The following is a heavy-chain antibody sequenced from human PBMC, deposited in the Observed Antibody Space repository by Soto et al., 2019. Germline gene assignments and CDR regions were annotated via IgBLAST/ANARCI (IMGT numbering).Heavy chain of an antibody. V-gene: IGHV2-5*02. CDR3: AHSRYSSSSLSL. D-gene: IGHD6-6*01. CDR2: IYWDDDK. J-gene: IGHJ4*02. CDR1: GFSLSASGVG. Sequence: SGPTLVNPTQTLTLTCTFSGFSLSASGVGVGWIRQPPGKALEWLALIYWDDDKRYSPSLKSRLTITKDISKDQVVLTMTNMDPVDTGTYYCAHSRYSSSSLSLWGQGTLVTVSS.